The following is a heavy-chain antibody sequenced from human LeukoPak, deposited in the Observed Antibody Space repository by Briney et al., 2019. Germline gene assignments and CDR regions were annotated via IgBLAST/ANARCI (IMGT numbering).Heavy chain of an antibody. CDR3: ARGVAISSSGWYDTFDY. CDR2: ISTNGDRT. V-gene: IGHV3-64*02. D-gene: IGHD6-19*01. Sequence: PGGSLRLSCGAFGFTFSNSAMYWVRQAPGKGLEFVSVISTNGDRTYYADSVKGRFTISRDNSKNTLYLQMGSLRADDMAVYYCARGVAISSSGWYDTFDYWGQGALVTISS. CDR1: GFTFSNSA. J-gene: IGHJ4*02.